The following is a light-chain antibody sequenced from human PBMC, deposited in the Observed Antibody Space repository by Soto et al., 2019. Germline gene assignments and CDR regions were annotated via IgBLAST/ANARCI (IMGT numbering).Light chain of an antibody. CDR2: VNN. CDR3: QSYDSSLSGVI. J-gene: IGLJ2*01. V-gene: IGLV1-40*01. Sequence: QSVLTQPPSVSGAPGQRVTISCTGSSCNIGAGSDVHWYQQLPGTAPKLLIYVNNNRPSGVPDRFSGSKSGTSASLAITGLQAEDEADYYCQSYDSSLSGVIFGGGTKLTVL. CDR1: SCNIGAGSD.